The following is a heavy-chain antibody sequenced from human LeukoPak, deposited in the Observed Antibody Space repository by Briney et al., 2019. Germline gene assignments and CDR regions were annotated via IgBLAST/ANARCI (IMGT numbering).Heavy chain of an antibody. CDR3: ARDLGYFDY. Sequence: GGSLRLSCAASGFTFSSYSMNWVRQAPGKGLEWVSIIYSGGSTYYADSVKGRFTISRDNSKNTLYLQMNSLRAEDTAVYYCARDLGYFDYWGQGTLVTVSS. CDR2: IYSGGST. CDR1: GFTFSSYS. J-gene: IGHJ4*02. V-gene: IGHV3-53*01.